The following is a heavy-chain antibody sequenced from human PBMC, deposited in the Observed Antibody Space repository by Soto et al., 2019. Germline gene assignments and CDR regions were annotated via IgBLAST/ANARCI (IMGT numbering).Heavy chain of an antibody. CDR3: ATGDCSGGSCYSSYYYYGMDV. V-gene: IGHV1-69*06. CDR1: GGTFSSYA. D-gene: IGHD2-15*01. CDR2: IIPIFGTA. Sequence: QVQLVQSGAEVKKPGSSVKVSCKASGGTFSSYAISWVRQAPGQGLEWMGGIIPIFGTANYAQKFQGRVTITADKSTSTAYMELSSLRSEDTAVYYCATGDCSGGSCYSSYYYYGMDVWGQGNTVTVSS. J-gene: IGHJ6*02.